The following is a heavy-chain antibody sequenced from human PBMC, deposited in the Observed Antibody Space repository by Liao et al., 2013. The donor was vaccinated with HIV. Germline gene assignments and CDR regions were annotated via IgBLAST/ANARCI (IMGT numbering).Heavy chain of an antibody. CDR2: IYYSGST. Sequence: QVQLQESGPGLVKPSETLSLTCTVSGGSISSYYWSWIRQPPGKGLEWIGYIYYSGSTNYNPSLKSRVTISVDTSKNQFSLKLSSVTAADTAVYYCARGLVGGYYYYYYMDVWGKGTTVTVSS. J-gene: IGHJ6*03. D-gene: IGHD1-26*01. CDR1: GGSISSYY. CDR3: ARGLVGGYYYYYYMDV. V-gene: IGHV4-59*01.